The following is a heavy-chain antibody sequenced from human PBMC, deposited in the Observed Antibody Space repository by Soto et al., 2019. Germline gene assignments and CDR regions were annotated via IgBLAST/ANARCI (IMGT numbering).Heavy chain of an antibody. Sequence: GGSLRLSCAASGLTFSSYAMSWVRQAPGKGLEWVSAINSRGGSTYYADSVKGRFTISRDSSKNTLYLQMNSLRAEDTAVYYCAKDRSSTSCYAFAYWGQGTLVTVSS. D-gene: IGHD2-2*01. J-gene: IGHJ4*02. CDR1: GLTFSSYA. V-gene: IGHV3-23*01. CDR2: INSRGGST. CDR3: AKDRSSTSCYAFAY.